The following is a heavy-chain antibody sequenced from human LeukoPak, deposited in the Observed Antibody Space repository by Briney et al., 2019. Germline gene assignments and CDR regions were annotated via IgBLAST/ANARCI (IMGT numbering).Heavy chain of an antibody. J-gene: IGHJ4*02. Sequence: SVKVSCKASGGTFSSYAISWVRQAPGQGLEWMGGIIPIFGTANYAQKFQGRVTITTDESTSTAYMELSSLRSDDTAVYYCARGAPYDGYYFDYWGQGTLVTVSS. D-gene: IGHD5-12*01. CDR1: GGTFSSYA. CDR3: ARGAPYDGYYFDY. CDR2: IIPIFGTA. V-gene: IGHV1-69*05.